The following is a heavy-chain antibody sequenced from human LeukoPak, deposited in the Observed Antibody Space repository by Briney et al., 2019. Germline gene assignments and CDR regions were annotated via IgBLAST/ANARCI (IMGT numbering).Heavy chain of an antibody. CDR2: IYYSGST. CDR1: GGSISSCY. Sequence: SETLSLTCTVSGGSISSCYWSWTRQPPGKGLEWIGYIYYSGSTNYNPSLKSRVTISVDTSKNQFSLKLSSVTAADTAVYYCARGPPDCSSTSCYAFDAFDIWGQGTMVTVSS. D-gene: IGHD2-2*01. V-gene: IGHV4-59*12. CDR3: ARGPPDCSSTSCYAFDAFDI. J-gene: IGHJ3*02.